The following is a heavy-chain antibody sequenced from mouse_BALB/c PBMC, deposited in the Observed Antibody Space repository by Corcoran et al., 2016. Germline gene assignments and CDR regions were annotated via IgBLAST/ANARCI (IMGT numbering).Heavy chain of an antibody. CDR2: INPDSSTI. D-gene: IGHD2-2*01. Sequence: EVKLLESGGGLVQPGGSLKLSCAASGFAFSRYWMSWVRQAPGKGLEWIGEINPDSSTINYTPSLKDKFIISRDNAKNTLYRQMSKVRSEDTALDYCARWLNGAMDYWCQGTSATVSS. CDR3: ARWLNGAMDY. CDR1: GFAFSRYW. V-gene: IGHV4-1*02. J-gene: IGHJ4*01.